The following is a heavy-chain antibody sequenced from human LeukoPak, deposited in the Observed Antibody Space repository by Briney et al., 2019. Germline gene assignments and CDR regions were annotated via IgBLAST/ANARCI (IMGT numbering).Heavy chain of an antibody. D-gene: IGHD1-7*01. CDR1: GASISSYY. CDR3: ARDSGTTGEVKFDP. J-gene: IGHJ5*02. Sequence: ETLSLTCTVSGASISSYYWSWIRQPAGKALEWIGRIYVTGGTTYNPSLESRVTMSLDTSKNHFSLKLRSVTAADTAVYYCARDSGTTGEVKFDPWGQGTLVTVSS. CDR2: IYVTGGT. V-gene: IGHV4-4*07.